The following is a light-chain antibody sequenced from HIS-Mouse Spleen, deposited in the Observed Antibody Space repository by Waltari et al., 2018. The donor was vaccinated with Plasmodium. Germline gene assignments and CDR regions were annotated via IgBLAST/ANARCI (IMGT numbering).Light chain of an antibody. Sequence: SYELTQPPSVSVSPGQTARITCSGDGLPTKYAYWYQQKSGQAPVLVIYEDSKLPSGNPERFSGSSSGTMATWTISGAQVEDEADYYCYSTDSSGNHRVFGGGTKLTVL. CDR3: YSTDSSGNHRV. CDR1: GLPTKY. CDR2: EDS. V-gene: IGLV3-10*01. J-gene: IGLJ3*02.